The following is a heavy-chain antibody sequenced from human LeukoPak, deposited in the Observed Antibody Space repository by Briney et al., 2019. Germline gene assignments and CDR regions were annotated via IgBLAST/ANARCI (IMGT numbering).Heavy chain of an antibody. J-gene: IGHJ3*02. CDR2: ISPNSGGT. Sequence: ASVKVSCKASGYTFTSYAMNWVRQAPGQGLEWMGWISPNSGGTNYAQKFQGRVTMTRDTSISTAYMELTRLRSDDTAVYYCARGELRHVLFLGSHAFDIWGQGTRVTVSS. V-gene: IGHV1-2*02. CDR3: ARGELRHVLFLGSHAFDI. D-gene: IGHD3-3*01. CDR1: GYTFTSYA.